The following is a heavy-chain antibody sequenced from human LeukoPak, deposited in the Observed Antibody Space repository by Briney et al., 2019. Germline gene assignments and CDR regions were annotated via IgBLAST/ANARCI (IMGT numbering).Heavy chain of an antibody. Sequence: PSETLSLTCAVYGGSFSAYYWTWIRQPPGKGLEWIGEINHSGSTNYNPSLKSRVTISVDTSKNQFSLKLSSVTAADTAVYYCASHCSGGSCSGTSAFDIWGQGTMVPVSS. V-gene: IGHV4-34*01. CDR2: INHSGST. D-gene: IGHD2-15*01. CDR1: GGSFSAYY. J-gene: IGHJ3*02. CDR3: ASHCSGGSCSGTSAFDI.